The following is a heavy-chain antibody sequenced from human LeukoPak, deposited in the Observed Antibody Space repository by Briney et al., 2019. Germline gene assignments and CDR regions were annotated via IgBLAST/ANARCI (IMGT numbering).Heavy chain of an antibody. J-gene: IGHJ5*02. V-gene: IGHV1-24*01. CDR2: FDPEDGET. CDR1: GYTLTELS. D-gene: IGHD2-15*01. Sequence: GASVKVSFKVSGYTLTELSMDWVRQAPGKGGEGMGGFDPEDGETIYTQKFQGRVTMTEDTSTDTAYMELSSLRSEDTAVYYCATGYCSGGSCSNWFDPWGQGTLVTVSS. CDR3: ATGYCSGGSCSNWFDP.